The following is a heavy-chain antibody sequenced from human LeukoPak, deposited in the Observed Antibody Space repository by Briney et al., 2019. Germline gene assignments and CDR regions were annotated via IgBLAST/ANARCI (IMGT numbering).Heavy chain of an antibody. D-gene: IGHD2-2*02. J-gene: IGHJ5*02. CDR1: GFSFSNSW. CDR3: AKGLSINWFDP. CDR2: ISGDGSST. Sequence: GGSLRLSCAASGFSFSNSWMHWVRQAPGKGLVCVSRISGDGSSTSYADSVKGRFTVSRDNAKNTLYLQMNSLRAEDTAVYYCAKGLSINWFDPWGPGTLVTVSS. V-gene: IGHV3-74*01.